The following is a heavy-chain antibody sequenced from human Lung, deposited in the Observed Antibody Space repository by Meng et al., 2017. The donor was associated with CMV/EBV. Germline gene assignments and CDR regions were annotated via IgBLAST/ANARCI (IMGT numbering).Heavy chain of an antibody. J-gene: IGHJ6*02. CDR2: IYYSGST. V-gene: IGHV4-61*01. Sequence: SXTXSLXCTVSGGSVSSGSFYWSWIRQPPAKGLEWIGYIYYSGSTKYNPSLKSRVTISVDMFKNQFSLKLSSVTAADTAVYYCARDSYSSSYPYSYYLGMDVWXQGTXVTGSS. CDR3: ARDSYSSSYPYSYYLGMDV. D-gene: IGHD6-6*01. CDR1: GGSVSSGSFY.